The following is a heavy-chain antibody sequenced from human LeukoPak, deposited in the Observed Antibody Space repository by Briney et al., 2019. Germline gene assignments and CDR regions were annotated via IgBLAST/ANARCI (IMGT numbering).Heavy chain of an antibody. J-gene: IGHJ4*02. Sequence: GGSLRLSCAASGFDVGRNYMTWVRQAQGKGLEWVSFIYSGGATYYADSVRGRFTISRDSSKNTLYLQMNSLRVEDTAVYYCARVPGYSWGQGTLVTVSS. CDR3: ARVPGYS. D-gene: IGHD6-13*01. CDR1: GFDVGRNY. CDR2: IYSGGAT. V-gene: IGHV3-53*01.